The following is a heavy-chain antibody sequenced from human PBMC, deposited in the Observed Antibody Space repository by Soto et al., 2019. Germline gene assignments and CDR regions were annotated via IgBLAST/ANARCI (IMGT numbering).Heavy chain of an antibody. CDR3: VKEGGMKYFDF. CDR2: VTWNSVAT. Sequence: GGSLRLSCTASGFIFDNHAMHWVRQAPGKGLEWVAGVTWNSVATGYADSVKGRFTISRDNAKNSLYLQMNSLSAEDTAVYFCVKEGGMKYFDFWGRGTVVTVSS. CDR1: GFIFDNHA. J-gene: IGHJ2*01. V-gene: IGHV3-9*01. D-gene: IGHD3-16*01.